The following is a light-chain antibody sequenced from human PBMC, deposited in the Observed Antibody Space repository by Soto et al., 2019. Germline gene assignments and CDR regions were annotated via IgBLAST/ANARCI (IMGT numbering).Light chain of an antibody. CDR3: QQYNSYPWT. CDR1: QSITNR. CDR2: DAS. Sequence: DIQMTQSPSTLSASVGDSVTATCQASQSITNRLAWYQQKPGKAPKLLIYDASSLESGVPSRFSGSGSGTEFTLTITSLQPDDFATYYCQQYNSYPWTFGQGTKVDIK. V-gene: IGKV1-5*01. J-gene: IGKJ1*01.